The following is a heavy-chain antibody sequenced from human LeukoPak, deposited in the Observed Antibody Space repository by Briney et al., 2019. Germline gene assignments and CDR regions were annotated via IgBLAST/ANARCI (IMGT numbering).Heavy chain of an antibody. CDR2: ISSSGSGGNT. CDR3: AKERTVGASYWYFDL. Sequence: PGGSLRLSCTASGVTLSSYAMSWARQAPGKGLEWVSGISSSGSGGNTYYAGSVKGRFTISRDSSKNTLFLHMNTLRAEDTAIYYCAKERTVGASYWYFDLWGRGTLVTVSS. V-gene: IGHV3-23*01. CDR1: GVTLSSYA. J-gene: IGHJ2*01. D-gene: IGHD1-26*01.